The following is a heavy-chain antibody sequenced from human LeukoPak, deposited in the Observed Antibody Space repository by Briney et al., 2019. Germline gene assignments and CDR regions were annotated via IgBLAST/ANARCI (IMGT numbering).Heavy chain of an antibody. Sequence: PGGSLRLSCAASRFTFSNAWMSGPRQAPGKGLEWVSHIKSKTDGGTTDYAAPVQARYTISRDDSKYTLHLQMNSLRTEDTAVYYCTTDREYGDYPVYYFDYWGQGTLVTVSS. CDR3: TTDREYGDYPVYYFDY. V-gene: IGHV3-15*01. CDR2: IKSKTDGGTT. D-gene: IGHD4-17*01. CDR1: RFTFSNAW. J-gene: IGHJ4*02.